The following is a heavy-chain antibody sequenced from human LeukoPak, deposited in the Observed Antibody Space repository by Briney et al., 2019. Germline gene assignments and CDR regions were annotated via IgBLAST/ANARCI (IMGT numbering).Heavy chain of an antibody. CDR2: IYNGGST. J-gene: IGHJ4*02. CDR3: ANRQASGTYSGGY. CDR1: GSSISSYY. V-gene: IGHV4-59*08. D-gene: IGHD3-10*01. Sequence: SETLSLTCTVSGSSISSYYWSWNRQPPGKGLEWIGYIYNGGSTYHNPSLKSRVTISMDTSKNQFYLKQSCVSVADTGIYYWANRQASGTYSGGYWGQGTLVSVSS.